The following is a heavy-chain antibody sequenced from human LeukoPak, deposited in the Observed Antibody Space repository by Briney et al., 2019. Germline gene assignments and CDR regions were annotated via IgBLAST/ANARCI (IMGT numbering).Heavy chain of an antibody. D-gene: IGHD3-10*01. J-gene: IGHJ5*02. CDR1: GGTFSSYA. CDR2: IIPIFGTA. Sequence: ASVKVSCKASGGTFSSYAISWVRQAPGQGLEWMGGIIPIFGTANYAQKFQGRVTITADESTSTAYMELSSLRSEDTAVYYCARARVNNNWFDPWGQGTLVTVSS. V-gene: IGHV1-69*13. CDR3: ARARVNNNWFDP.